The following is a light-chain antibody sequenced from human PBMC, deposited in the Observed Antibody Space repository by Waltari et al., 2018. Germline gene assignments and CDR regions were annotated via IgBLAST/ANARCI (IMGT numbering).Light chain of an antibody. CDR2: DAS. J-gene: IGKJ1*01. CDR3: QQRSNWPPWT. CDR1: QSVSSY. V-gene: IGKV3-11*01. Sequence: EIVLTQSPATLSLSPGERATPSCRASQSVSSYLAWYQQKPGQAPRLLIYDASNRATGIPARFSGSGSGTDFTLTISSLEPEDFAVYYCQQRSNWPPWTFGQGTKVEFK.